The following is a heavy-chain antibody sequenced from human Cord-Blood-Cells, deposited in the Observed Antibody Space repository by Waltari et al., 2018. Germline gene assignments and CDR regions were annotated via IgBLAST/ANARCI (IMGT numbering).Heavy chain of an antibody. Sequence: QVQLVQSGAEVTKPGASVKVPCQASGSRFTGSYMHCVRQAPGQGLEWMGWINPNSGGTNYAQKFQGRVTMTRDTSISTAYMELSRLRSDDTAVYYCARRRTGDAFDIWGQGTMVTVSS. CDR2: INPNSGGT. D-gene: IGHD3-9*01. CDR3: ARRRTGDAFDI. CDR1: GSRFTGSY. J-gene: IGHJ3*02. V-gene: IGHV1-2*02.